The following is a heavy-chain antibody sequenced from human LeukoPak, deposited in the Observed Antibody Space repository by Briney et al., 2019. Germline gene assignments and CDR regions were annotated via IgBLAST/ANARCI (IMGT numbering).Heavy chain of an antibody. J-gene: IGHJ4*02. D-gene: IGHD3-10*01. Sequence: PSETLSLTCTVSGGSISSSSYYWSWIRQPPGKGLEWIGEINHSGSTNYNPSLKSRVTISVDTSKNQFSLKPSSVTAADTAVYYCARPGHTYRGEIDYWGQGTLVTVSS. CDR1: GGSISSSSYY. CDR2: INHSGST. V-gene: IGHV4-39*07. CDR3: ARPGHTYRGEIDY.